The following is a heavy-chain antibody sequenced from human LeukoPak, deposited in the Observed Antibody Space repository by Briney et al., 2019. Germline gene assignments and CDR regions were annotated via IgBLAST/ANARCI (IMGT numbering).Heavy chain of an antibody. CDR2: IIPIFGTA. D-gene: IGHD2-2*02. Sequence: RASVKVSCKASGGTFSSYAISWVRQAPGQGLEWMGRIIPIFGTANYAQKFQGRVTITTDESTSTAYMELSSLRSEDTAVYYCATEFRKCSSTSCYRIDYWGQGTLVTVSS. V-gene: IGHV1-69*05. CDR1: GGTFSSYA. J-gene: IGHJ4*02. CDR3: ATEFRKCSSTSCYRIDY.